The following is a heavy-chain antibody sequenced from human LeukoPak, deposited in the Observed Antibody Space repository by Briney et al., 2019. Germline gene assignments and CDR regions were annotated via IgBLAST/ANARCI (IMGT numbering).Heavy chain of an antibody. D-gene: IGHD5-12*01. Sequence: SETLSLTCTVSGGSISSDGYYWGWIRQPPGKGLEWIGSIYYSGSTYYNPSLKSRVTISVDTSKNQFSLKLGSVTAADTAVYYCAVNGYDYYFDYWGQGTLVTVSS. CDR3: AVNGYDYYFDY. CDR2: IYYSGST. J-gene: IGHJ4*02. V-gene: IGHV4-39*01. CDR1: GGSISSDGYY.